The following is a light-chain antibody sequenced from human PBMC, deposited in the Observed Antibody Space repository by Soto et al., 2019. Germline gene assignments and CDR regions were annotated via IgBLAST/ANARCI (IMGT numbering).Light chain of an antibody. J-gene: IGLJ2*01. V-gene: IGLV2-14*01. Sequence: QSALTQPASVSGSPGQSITISCTGTSSDVGGYNYVSWYQQHPGKAPKLMIYEVSNRPSGVSNRFSGSKSGNTASLTISGLQAEDEADYYCSSYKGSSTLVFGGGPKLTVL. CDR2: EVS. CDR1: SSDVGGYNY. CDR3: SSYKGSSTLV.